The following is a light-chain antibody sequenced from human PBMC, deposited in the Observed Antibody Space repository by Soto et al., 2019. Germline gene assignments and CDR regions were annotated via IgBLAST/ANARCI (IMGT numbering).Light chain of an antibody. V-gene: IGLV2-14*01. CDR1: SSDVGGYNY. J-gene: IGLJ1*01. Sequence: QSVLTQPASVCGSPGQSITISCTGTSSDVGGYNYVSWYQQHPGKAPKLMIYDVSNRPSGVSNRFSGSKSGNTASLTISGLQAEDEADYYCSSYTSSSTRGFGTGTKVTVL. CDR3: SSYTSSSTRG. CDR2: DVS.